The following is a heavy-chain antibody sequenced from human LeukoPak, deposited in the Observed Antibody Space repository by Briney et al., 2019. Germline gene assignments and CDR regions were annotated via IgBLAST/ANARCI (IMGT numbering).Heavy chain of an antibody. CDR1: GFSFSSYW. CDR2: IQYGGSTT. D-gene: IGHD2-15*01. CDR3: ARALVAGGTLNALDI. Sequence: PGGSLRLSCAASGFSFSSYWMHWVRQAPGKGLVWVARIQYGGSTTNYADSVKGRFTISRDNAKKTLYVQMNSLRAEDTAVYYCARALVAGGTLNALDIWGQGTMVTVSS. J-gene: IGHJ3*02. V-gene: IGHV3-74*01.